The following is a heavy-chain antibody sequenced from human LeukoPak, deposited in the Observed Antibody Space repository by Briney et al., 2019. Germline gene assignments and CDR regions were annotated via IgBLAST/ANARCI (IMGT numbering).Heavy chain of an antibody. J-gene: IGHJ4*02. CDR3: ARDQPDTSPGPGFDY. D-gene: IGHD3-22*01. CDR1: GGSISSGSYY. V-gene: IGHV4-61*01. Sequence: SETLSLTCTVSGGSISSGSYYWSWIRQPPGKGLEWIVYIYTSGSTNYNPSLKSRVTMSVDTSKDQFSLKLSSVTAADTAVYYCARDQPDTSPGPGFDYWGQGTLVTVP. CDR2: IYTSGST.